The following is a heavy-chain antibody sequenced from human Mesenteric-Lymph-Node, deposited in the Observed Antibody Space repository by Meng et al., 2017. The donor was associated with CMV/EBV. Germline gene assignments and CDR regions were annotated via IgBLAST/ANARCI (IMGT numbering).Heavy chain of an antibody. CDR1: GGSINNYY. J-gene: IGHJ5*02. D-gene: IGHD3-22*01. Sequence: GPLRLSCTVSGGSINNYYWSWIRQPPEKGLEWIGYIYYSGSTNYNPSLKSRVTISVDTSRNQFSLRLNSVTAADTAVYYCAKYGSPYSFDPWGQGALVTVSS. CDR2: IYYSGST. V-gene: IGHV4-59*01. CDR3: AKYGSPYSFDP.